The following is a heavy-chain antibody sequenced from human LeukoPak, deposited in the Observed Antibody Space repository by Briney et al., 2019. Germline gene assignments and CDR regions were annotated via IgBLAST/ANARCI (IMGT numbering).Heavy chain of an antibody. V-gene: IGHV3-30*02. CDR3: AKRGEAAAARYFDY. J-gene: IGHJ4*02. D-gene: IGHD2-2*01. Sequence: GGSLRLSCAASGFTFSSHGMHWVRQAPGKGLEWVALIRFDGSNEYYADSVKGRFTISRDNSRNTLYLQMNSLRGEDTAVYYCAKRGEAAAARYFDYWGQGTLVTVSS. CDR2: IRFDGSNE. CDR1: GFTFSSHG.